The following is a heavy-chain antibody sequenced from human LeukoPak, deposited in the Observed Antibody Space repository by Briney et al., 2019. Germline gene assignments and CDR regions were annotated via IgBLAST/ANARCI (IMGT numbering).Heavy chain of an antibody. J-gene: IGHJ6*03. V-gene: IGHV1-2*06. Sequence: ASVKVSRKPPGYTFTGYYMRWVPETPGQGLEWMGPINPNSEGTTSAQKFQGRVTMTRDTSISTAYMELSRLRADDTAVYYCARADSSGSYYLYYYYYMDVWGKGTTVTVSS. D-gene: IGHD1-26*01. CDR3: ARADSSGSYYLYYYYYMDV. CDR2: INPNSEGT. CDR1: GYTFTGYY.